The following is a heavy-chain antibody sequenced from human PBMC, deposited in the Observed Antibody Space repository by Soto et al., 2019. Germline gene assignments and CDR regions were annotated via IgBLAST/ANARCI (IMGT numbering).Heavy chain of an antibody. CDR2: IYYSGTT. V-gene: IGHV4-39*02. CDR3: ARDKITGLFDY. CDR1: GDSITSNSYF. J-gene: IGHJ4*02. D-gene: IGHD2-8*02. Sequence: SETLSLTCTVSGDSITSNSYFWAWIRQPPGKGLEWIGSIYYSGTTYYNPSLKSRVTISVDRSKNQFSLKLTSVTAADTAVYYCARDKITGLFDYWGQGTLVTVSS.